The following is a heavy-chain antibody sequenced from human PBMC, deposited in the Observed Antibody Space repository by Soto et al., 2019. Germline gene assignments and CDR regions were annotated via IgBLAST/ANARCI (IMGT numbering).Heavy chain of an antibody. CDR3: ARDGVGATVFFGYFDY. J-gene: IGHJ4*02. CDR2: LRFHGSNE. V-gene: IGHV3-33*01. D-gene: IGHD1-26*01. Sequence: GALRLPCAASGTIFGAKGMHCVCQGTGKGLEGVAALRFHGSNENYADYAKGRFTISRDNSKNMLYLQMNSLSVEDTAVYYCARDGVGATVFFGYFDYWGQGALVTVSS. CDR1: GTIFGAKG.